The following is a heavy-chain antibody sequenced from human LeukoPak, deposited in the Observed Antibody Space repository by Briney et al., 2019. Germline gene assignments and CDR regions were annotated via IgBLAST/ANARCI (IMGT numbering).Heavy chain of an antibody. D-gene: IGHD2-2*01. V-gene: IGHV3-7*01. CDR3: ARERYCSSTSCYELDY. Sequence: GGSLRLSCAASGFTFSSYWMSLVRQAPGKGLEWVANIKQDGSEKYYVDSVKGRFTISRDNAKNSLYLQMNSLRAEDTAVYYCARERYCSSTSCYELDYWGQGTLVTVSS. J-gene: IGHJ4*02. CDR1: GFTFSSYW. CDR2: IKQDGSEK.